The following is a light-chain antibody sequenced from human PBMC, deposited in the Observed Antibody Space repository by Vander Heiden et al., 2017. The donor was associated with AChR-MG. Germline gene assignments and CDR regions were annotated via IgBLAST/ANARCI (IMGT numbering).Light chain of an antibody. Sequence: IQMTQSPSSLSASVGDRVTITCRASQSISNYLNWYQQKPGKAPNLLIYAASSLQGGVPSRFSGSGSGTDFTLTISSLQPEDFASYYCQQSSSAPLTFGQGTRLEIK. J-gene: IGKJ5*01. V-gene: IGKV1-39*01. CDR2: AAS. CDR1: QSISNY. CDR3: QQSSSAPLT.